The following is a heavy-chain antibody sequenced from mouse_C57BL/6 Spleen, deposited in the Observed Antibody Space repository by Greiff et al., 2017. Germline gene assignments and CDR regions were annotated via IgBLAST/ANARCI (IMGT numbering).Heavy chain of an antibody. CDR1: GFNIKDYY. V-gene: IGHV14-2*01. CDR2: IDPEDGET. CDR3: ARSRVFTTYYFDY. Sequence: EVQLQQSGAELVKPGASVKLSCTASGFNIKDYYMHWVKQRTEQGLEWIGRIDPEDGETKYAAKFQGKATITADTSSTTAYVQLSSLTSEDTAVYYCARSRVFTTYYFDYWGQGTTLTVAS. J-gene: IGHJ2*01.